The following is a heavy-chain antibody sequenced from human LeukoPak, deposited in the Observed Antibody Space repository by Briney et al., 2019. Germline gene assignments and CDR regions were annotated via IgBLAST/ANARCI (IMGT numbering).Heavy chain of an antibody. Sequence: PGRSLRFSCAASGFTFSSYWMHWVRQAPGKGLVWVSRINTDGSSTSYADSVKGRFTISRDNAKNTLYLQMNSLRAEDTAVYYCARGGLYYDFWSGYLGVDYWGQGTLVTVSS. D-gene: IGHD3-3*01. CDR1: GFTFSSYW. CDR3: ARGGLYYDFWSGYLGVDY. V-gene: IGHV3-74*01. J-gene: IGHJ4*02. CDR2: INTDGSST.